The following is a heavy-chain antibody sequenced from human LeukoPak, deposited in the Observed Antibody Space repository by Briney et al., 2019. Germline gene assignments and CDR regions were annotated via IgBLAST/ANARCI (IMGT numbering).Heavy chain of an antibody. CDR2: IYYSGST. Sequence: SETLSLTCTVSGGSISSSSYYWSWIRQPPGKGLEWIGYIYYSGSTNYNPSLKSRVTISVDTSKSQFSLKLTSVTAAYPAVYYCARAMLTGYSNWFDPWGQGTLVTVSS. CDR1: GGSISSSSYY. J-gene: IGHJ5*02. D-gene: IGHD3-9*01. CDR3: ARAMLTGYSNWFDP. V-gene: IGHV4-61*01.